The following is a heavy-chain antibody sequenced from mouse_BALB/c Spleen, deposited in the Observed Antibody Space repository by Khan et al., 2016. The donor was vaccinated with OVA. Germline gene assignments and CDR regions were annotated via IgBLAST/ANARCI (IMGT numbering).Heavy chain of an antibody. D-gene: IGHD1-1*01. CDR1: GYSITSNYA. J-gene: IGHJ4*01. CDR3: ARGNYYGYTMDY. Sequence: EVQLQESGPGLVKPSQSLSLTCTVTGYSITSNYAWNWIRQFPGNKLEWMGYISYSGLTSYNPSLKSRISITRDTSKNQFFLQLNSVTTEDTATYYCARGNYYGYTMDYWGQGTSGTVSS. CDR2: ISYSGLT. V-gene: IGHV3-2*02.